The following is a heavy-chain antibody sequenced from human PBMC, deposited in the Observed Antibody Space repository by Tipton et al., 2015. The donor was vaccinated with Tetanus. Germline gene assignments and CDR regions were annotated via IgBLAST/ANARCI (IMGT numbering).Heavy chain of an antibody. J-gene: IGHJ3*02. Sequence: TLSLTCAVYGGSFSGYYWSWIRQPPGKGLEWIGSIYNTGNTYYNPALTSRVTMSVDTSMIQFSLKLRSLTDADTAVYYCARLSSSANDAHGFDIWGQGTMVTVSS. D-gene: IGHD3-22*01. V-gene: IGHV4-34*01. CDR3: ARLSSSANDAHGFDI. CDR2: IYNTGNT. CDR1: GGSFSGYY.